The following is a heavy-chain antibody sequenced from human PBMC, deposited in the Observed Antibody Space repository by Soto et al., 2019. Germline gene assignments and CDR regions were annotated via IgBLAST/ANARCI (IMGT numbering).Heavy chain of an antibody. CDR1: GYTFTGYY. CDR3: ARAWGYYDSSGYYTEAPYAFDI. Sequence: QVQLVQSGAEVKKPGASVKVSCKASGYTFTGYYMHWVRQAPGQGLERMGWINPNSGGTNYAQKFQGRVTMTRDTSISTAYMELSRLRSDDTAVYYCARAWGYYDSSGYYTEAPYAFDIWGQGTMVTVSS. D-gene: IGHD3-22*01. J-gene: IGHJ3*02. V-gene: IGHV1-2*02. CDR2: INPNSGGT.